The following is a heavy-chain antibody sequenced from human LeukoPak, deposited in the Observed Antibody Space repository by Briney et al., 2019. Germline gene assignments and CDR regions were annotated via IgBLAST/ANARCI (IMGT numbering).Heavy chain of an antibody. Sequence: GGSLRLSCAASGFTFSSYAMSWVRQVPGKGLEWVSVISGSGDNTYYADSVKGRFTISRENAKNSLYLQMNSLRAEDTAVYYCARGSYDFWSGPYDYWGQGTLVTVSS. V-gene: IGHV3-23*01. D-gene: IGHD3-3*01. CDR1: GFTFSSYA. CDR2: ISGSGDNT. J-gene: IGHJ4*02. CDR3: ARGSYDFWSGPYDY.